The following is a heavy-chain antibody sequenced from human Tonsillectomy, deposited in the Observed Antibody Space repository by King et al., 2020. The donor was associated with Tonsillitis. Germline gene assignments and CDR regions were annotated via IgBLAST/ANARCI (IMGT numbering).Heavy chain of an antibody. CDR1: GFTFRSYN. CDR2: ISATSTTI. V-gene: IGHV3-48*01. J-gene: IGHJ4*02. Sequence: VQLVESGGGLVQPGGSVRLSCAASGFTFRSYNMNWVRQAPGKGLEWVSFISATSTTIYYADSVKGRFIISRDNAMNSLYLQMNSLRAEDTAVYYCARELKPIFGVFLGVDYWGQGTLVTVSS. D-gene: IGHD3-3*01. CDR3: ARELKPIFGVFLGVDY.